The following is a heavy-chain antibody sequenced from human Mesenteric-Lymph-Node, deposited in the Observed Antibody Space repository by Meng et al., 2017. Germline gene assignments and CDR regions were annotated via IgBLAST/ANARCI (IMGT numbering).Heavy chain of an antibody. CDR3: AKLRHATVPGI. D-gene: IGHD4-17*01. Sequence: GESLKISCAASGFTFDNYAMSWVRQAPGKGLEWVAGVSGSGRRTYYRESVKGRFTISRDNSKDTLSLQMDSLRVEDTAVYYCAKLRHATVPGIWGQGTTVTVSS. CDR1: GFTFDNYA. V-gene: IGHV3-23*01. CDR2: VSGSGRRT. J-gene: IGHJ6*02.